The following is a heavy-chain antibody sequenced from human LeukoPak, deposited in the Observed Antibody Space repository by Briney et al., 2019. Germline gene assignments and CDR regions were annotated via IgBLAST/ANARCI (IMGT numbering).Heavy chain of an antibody. J-gene: IGHJ5*02. Sequence: PGGSLRLSCAASGFTFSSYAMHWVRQAPGKGLEYFSAISSNGGSTDYAKSVKGRFTISRDNSKNTLYLQMGSLRAEDMAVYYCARQIVGATWFDPWGQGTLVTVSS. CDR1: GFTFSSYA. CDR3: ARQIVGATWFDP. D-gene: IGHD1-26*01. V-gene: IGHV3-64*01. CDR2: ISSNGGST.